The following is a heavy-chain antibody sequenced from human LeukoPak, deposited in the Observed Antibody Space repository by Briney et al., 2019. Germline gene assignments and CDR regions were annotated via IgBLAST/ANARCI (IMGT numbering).Heavy chain of an antibody. D-gene: IGHD2-2*01. V-gene: IGHV3-23*01. CDR1: GFTFSSYA. Sequence: QTGGSLRLSCAASGFTFSSYAMSWVRQAPGKGLEWVSAISGSGGSTYYADSVRGRFTISRDNSKDTLYLQMNSLRAEDTAVYYCAKRAPFYCSNDYWGQGTLVTVSS. J-gene: IGHJ4*02. CDR3: AKRAPFYCSNDY. CDR2: ISGSGGST.